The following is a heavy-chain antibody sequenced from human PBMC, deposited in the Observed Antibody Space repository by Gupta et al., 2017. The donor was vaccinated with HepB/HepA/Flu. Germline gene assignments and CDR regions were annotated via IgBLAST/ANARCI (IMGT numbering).Heavy chain of an antibody. Sequence: QVQLVQSGAEVTKPGSSVKVSCRASGGTFSSYAISCVRQAPGQGLEWMGRIIPILGIANHAQKFQGRVTITADKSTSTAYMELSSLRSEDTAVYYCARGGLTGGIAAAGTLAPPWGQGTLVTVSS. CDR2: IIPILGIA. CDR3: ARGGLTGGIAAAGTLAPP. D-gene: IGHD6-13*01. J-gene: IGHJ5*02. V-gene: IGHV1-69*04. CDR1: GGTFSSYA.